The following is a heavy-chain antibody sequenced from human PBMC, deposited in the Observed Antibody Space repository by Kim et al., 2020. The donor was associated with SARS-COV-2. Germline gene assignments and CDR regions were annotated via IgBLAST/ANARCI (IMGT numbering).Heavy chain of an antibody. CDR1: GGSISSATYY. J-gene: IGHJ5*02. CDR3: ASLPRAAYNWFDP. D-gene: IGHD1-20*01. Sequence: SETLSLTCTVSGGSISSATYYWGWIRQPPGKGLEWIGSIYYSGSTYYNPSLKSRVTISVDTSKNQFSLMLSSVTAADTAVYYCASLPRAAYNWFDPWGQGTLVTVSS. V-gene: IGHV4-39*01. CDR2: IYYSGST.